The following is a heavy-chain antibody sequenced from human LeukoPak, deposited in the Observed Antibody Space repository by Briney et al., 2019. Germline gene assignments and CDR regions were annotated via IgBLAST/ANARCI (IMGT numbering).Heavy chain of an antibody. Sequence: ASVKVPCKASGYTFTTYGITWVRQAPGQGLEWMGWISAYNGNTNYAQKLQGRVTMTTDTSTSTAYMELRSLRPDDTAVYYCARALVDGYKELGYWGQGTLVTVSS. CDR1: GYTFTTYG. D-gene: IGHD5-24*01. CDR3: ARALVDGYKELGY. J-gene: IGHJ4*02. V-gene: IGHV1-18*01. CDR2: ISAYNGNT.